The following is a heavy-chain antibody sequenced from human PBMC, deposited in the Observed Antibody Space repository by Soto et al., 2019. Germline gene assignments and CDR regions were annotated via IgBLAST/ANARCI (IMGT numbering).Heavy chain of an antibody. CDR3: ARESTPFYGDYVGHAFDI. V-gene: IGHV3-30-3*01. CDR2: ISYDGSNK. J-gene: IGHJ3*02. CDR1: GFTFSSYA. D-gene: IGHD4-17*01. Sequence: QVQLVESGGGVVQPGRSLRLSCAASGFTFSSYAMHGVRQAPGKGLAWVAVISYDGSNKYYADSVKGRFTISRDNSKNTLYLQMNSLIAEDTAVYYCARESTPFYGDYVGHAFDIWGQGTMVTVSS.